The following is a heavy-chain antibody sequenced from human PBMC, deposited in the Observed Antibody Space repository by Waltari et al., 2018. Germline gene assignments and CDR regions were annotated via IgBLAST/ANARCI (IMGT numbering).Heavy chain of an antibody. Sequence: QVQLQQWGAGLLKPSETLSLTCAVDGGSFSGYYWSWIRQPPGKGLEWIGEINHSGSTNYNPSLKSRVTISVDTSKNQFSLKLSSVTAADTAVYYCARGRIAARLRFDYWGQGTLVTVSS. V-gene: IGHV4-34*01. CDR3: ARGRIAARLRFDY. D-gene: IGHD6-6*01. CDR1: GGSFSGYY. CDR2: INHSGST. J-gene: IGHJ4*02.